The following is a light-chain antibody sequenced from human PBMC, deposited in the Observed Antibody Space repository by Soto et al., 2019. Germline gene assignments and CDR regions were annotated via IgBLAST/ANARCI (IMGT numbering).Light chain of an antibody. CDR2: GAS. V-gene: IGKV3-20*01. J-gene: IGKJ5*01. CDR1: QSVSSDF. CDR3: QQYGDAPIT. Sequence: VWTQNARTRSLYPKKIDILCCRASQSVSSDFLAWYQRKPGQAPRLLIYGASTRATGIPDRFSGSGSGTDFTLTMRCLEPEDFAVYDCQQYGDAPITFGRGTRLEIK.